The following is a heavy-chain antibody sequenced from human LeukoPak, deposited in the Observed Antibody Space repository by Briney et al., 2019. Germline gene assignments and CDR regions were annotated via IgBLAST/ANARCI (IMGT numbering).Heavy chain of an antibody. CDR1: GFTFSSYS. D-gene: IGHD6-13*01. J-gene: IGHJ5*02. Sequence: GGSLRLSCAASGFTFSSYSMNWVRQAPGKGLEWVSSISSSSSYIYYADSVKGRFTISRDNAKNSLYLQMNSLRAEDTAVYYCARDASASIAAAGLNWFDPWGQGTLVTVSS. CDR3: ARDASASIAAAGLNWFDP. CDR2: ISSSSSYI. V-gene: IGHV3-21*01.